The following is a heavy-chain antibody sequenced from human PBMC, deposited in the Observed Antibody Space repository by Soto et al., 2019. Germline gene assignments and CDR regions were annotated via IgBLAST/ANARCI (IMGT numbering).Heavy chain of an antibody. D-gene: IGHD6-19*01. J-gene: IGHJ4*02. Sequence: QITLKESGPTLVKPTQTLTLTCTFSGFSLSTSGVGVGWIRQPPGKALERLALIYWDDDKRYSPSLKSRLNITKDTSNNQVVLKMTNMAPVDTATCYCAHSRGGSSGWYGIDYWGQGTLVTGSS. V-gene: IGHV2-5*02. CDR1: GFSLSTSGVG. CDR2: IYWDDDK. CDR3: AHSRGGSSGWYGIDY.